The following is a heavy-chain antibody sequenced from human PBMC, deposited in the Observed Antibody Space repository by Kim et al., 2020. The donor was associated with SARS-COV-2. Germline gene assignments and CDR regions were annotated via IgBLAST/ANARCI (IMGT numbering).Heavy chain of an antibody. Sequence: GGSRRLSCAASGFTFSRYSMHWVRQAPGKGLEWVSSISSSATLIFYADSVRGRFTISRDNARNSLYLQMNSLRDEDTAVYYCAKDRSYLFDYWGQGTLVTASS. D-gene: IGHD1-26*01. CDR1: GFTFSRYS. J-gene: IGHJ4*02. V-gene: IGHV3-48*02. CDR2: ISSSATLI. CDR3: AKDRSYLFDY.